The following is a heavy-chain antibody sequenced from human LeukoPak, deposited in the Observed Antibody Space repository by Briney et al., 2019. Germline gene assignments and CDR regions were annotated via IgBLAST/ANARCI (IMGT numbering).Heavy chain of an antibody. CDR3: ARDLGTMVRGVIGY. CDR1: GGSISSSNW. Sequence: SGTLSLTCAVSGGSISSSNWWRWVRQPPGKGLEWIGEIYHSGTTNYNPSLKSRVTISVDKSKNQFSLKLSSVTAADTAVYYCARDLGTMVRGVIGYWGQGTLVTVSS. V-gene: IGHV4-4*02. D-gene: IGHD3-10*01. J-gene: IGHJ4*02. CDR2: IYHSGTT.